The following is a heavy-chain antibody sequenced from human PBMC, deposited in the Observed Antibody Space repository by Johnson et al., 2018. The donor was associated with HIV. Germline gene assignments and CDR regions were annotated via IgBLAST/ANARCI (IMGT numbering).Heavy chain of an antibody. CDR2: LSYDGNNK. Sequence: QMLLVESGGGVVQPGRSLILSCAATGFTFSNYAIHWVRQAPGKGLEWVALLSYDGNNKYYADSVKGRFTISRDNSKNTLYMQMNSLKPEDTAVYHCAREGAWEVRPGAFDIWGQGTTVTVSS. CDR3: AREGAWEVRPGAFDI. CDR1: GFTFSNYA. V-gene: IGHV3-30-3*01. J-gene: IGHJ3*02. D-gene: IGHD1-26*01.